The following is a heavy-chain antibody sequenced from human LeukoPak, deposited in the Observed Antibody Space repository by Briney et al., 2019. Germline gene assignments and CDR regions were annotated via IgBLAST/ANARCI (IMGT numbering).Heavy chain of an antibody. CDR3: ARVRRYCSGGSCYRTYYYYGMDV. J-gene: IGHJ6*02. Sequence: PSETLSLTCAVYGGSFSGYYWSWIRQPPGKGLEWIGEINHSGSTNYNPSLKSRVTISVDTSKNQFSLKLSTVTAADTAVYYCARVRRYCSGGSCYRTYYYYGMDVWGQGTTVTVSS. V-gene: IGHV4-34*01. CDR2: INHSGST. D-gene: IGHD2-15*01. CDR1: GGSFSGYY.